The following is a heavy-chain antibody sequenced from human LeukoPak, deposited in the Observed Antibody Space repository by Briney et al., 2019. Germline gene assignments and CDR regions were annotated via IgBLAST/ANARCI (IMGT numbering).Heavy chain of an antibody. J-gene: IGHJ4*02. CDR2: INHSGST. CDR3: AYFSRIRGRGHGIFDC. D-gene: IGHD3-10*01. V-gene: IGHV4-34*01. CDR1: GGSFSGYY. Sequence: KPSETLSLTCAVYGGSFSGYYWSWIRQPPGKGLEWIGEINHSGSTNYNPSLKSRVTISVDTSKNQFSLKLSSVTAADTAVYYCAYFSRIRGRGHGIFDCWGQGTLVTVSS.